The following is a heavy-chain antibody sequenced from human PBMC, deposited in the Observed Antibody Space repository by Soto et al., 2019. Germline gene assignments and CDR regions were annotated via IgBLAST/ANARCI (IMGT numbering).Heavy chain of an antibody. D-gene: IGHD2-8*01. CDR3: ARLKSGVYCTNGVCYGPTYYYYYYMDV. CDR1: VYTFTIYD. J-gene: IGHJ6*03. V-gene: IGHV1-8*01. CDR2: MNPNSGTT. Sequence: SVKVSCKASVYTFTIYDINWGRQATGQGLEWMGWMNPNSGTTGYAQKFQGRVTMNRNTSIGTAYMELSSLRSEDTAVYYCARLKSGVYCTNGVCYGPTYYYYYYMDVWGKGTTVTVSS.